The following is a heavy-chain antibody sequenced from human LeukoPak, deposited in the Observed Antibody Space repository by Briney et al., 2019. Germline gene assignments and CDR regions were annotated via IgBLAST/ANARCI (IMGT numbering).Heavy chain of an antibody. CDR2: IYYSGST. CDR1: GGSISSSSYY. V-gene: IGHV4-39*01. CDR3: ARHNTYYDILTGYYRPGYYFDY. J-gene: IGHJ4*02. D-gene: IGHD3-9*01. Sequence: PSETLSLTCTVSGGSISSSSYYWGWIRQPPGKGPEWIGSIYYSGSTYYNPSLKSRVTISVDTSKNQFSLKLSSVTAADTAVYYCARHNTYYDILTGYYRPGYYFDYWGQGTLVTVSS.